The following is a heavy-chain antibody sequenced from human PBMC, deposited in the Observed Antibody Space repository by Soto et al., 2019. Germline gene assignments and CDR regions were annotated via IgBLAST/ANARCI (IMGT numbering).Heavy chain of an antibody. CDR1: GGTFSSYA. CDR2: IIRIFGTP. CDR3: ARQGSNEYYYYGMDV. D-gene: IGHD3-10*01. Sequence: EASVKVSCKASGGTFSSYAINWVRQAPGQGLEWMGGIIRIFGTPDYAQRFQGRVTITADESTSTAYMELSSLRSEDTAVYYCARQGSNEYYYYGMDVWGQGTTVTVSS. J-gene: IGHJ6*02. V-gene: IGHV1-69*13.